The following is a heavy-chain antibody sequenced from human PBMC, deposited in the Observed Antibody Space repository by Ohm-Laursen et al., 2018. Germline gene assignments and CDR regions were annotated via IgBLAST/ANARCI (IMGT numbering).Heavy chain of an antibody. J-gene: IGHJ5*02. V-gene: IGHV1-69*13. CDR3: ARCPHPLMIMCSWFDP. CDR2: IIPIFGTA. Sequence: GASVKVSCKASGGTFSSYAISWVRQAPGQGLEWMGGIIPIFGTANYAQKFQGRVTITADESTSTAYMELSSLRSEDTAVYYCARCPHPLMIMCSWFDPWGQGTLVTVSS. D-gene: IGHD3-16*01. CDR1: GGTFSSYA.